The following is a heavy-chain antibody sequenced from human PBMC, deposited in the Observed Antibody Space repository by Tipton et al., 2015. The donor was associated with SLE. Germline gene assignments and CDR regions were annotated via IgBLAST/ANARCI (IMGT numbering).Heavy chain of an antibody. V-gene: IGHV4-34*01. D-gene: IGHD6-19*01. CDR1: GGSFSGFS. J-gene: IGHJ4*02. CDR2: INRSGGT. CDR3: ARLPITHRTVAD. Sequence: TLSLTCAVYGGSFSGFSWSWIRQPPGKGLEWIGEINRSGGTNHSPSLKSRVTISVDTSKNHFSLKRTSVTAADTAIYYCARLPITHRTVADWGQGTLVTVSS.